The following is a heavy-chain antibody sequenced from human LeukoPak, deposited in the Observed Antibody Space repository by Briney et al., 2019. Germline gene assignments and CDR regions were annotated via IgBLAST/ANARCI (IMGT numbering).Heavy chain of an antibody. Sequence: GGSLRLSCAVSGFTFSKYAMHWVRQAPGKGVEGGALISSGGSNEYYADSVKGRFTISRDNSKNTLYLQLNSLRAEDTAVYYCARDSTYYYDSGSSGPHYFDNWGQGTLVTVSS. V-gene: IGHV3-30*01. CDR3: ARDSTYYYDSGSSGPHYFDN. CDR1: GFTFSKYA. D-gene: IGHD3-10*01. CDR2: ISSGGSNE. J-gene: IGHJ4*02.